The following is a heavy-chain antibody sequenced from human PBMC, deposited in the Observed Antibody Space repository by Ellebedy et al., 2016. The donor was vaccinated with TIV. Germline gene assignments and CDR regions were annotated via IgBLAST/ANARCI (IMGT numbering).Heavy chain of an antibody. J-gene: IGHJ3*02. CDR2: INPSGGNT. CDR3: ARDDSLPIVGAIFLEDAFDI. V-gene: IGHV1-46*01. CDR1: GYTFTSYY. Sequence: ASVKVSCKASGYTFTSYYMHWVRQAPGQGLEWMGIINPSGGNTNYAQKLQGRVTMTTDTSTSTAYMELRSLRSDDTAVYYCARDDSLPIVGAIFLEDAFDIWGQGTMVTVSS. D-gene: IGHD1-26*01.